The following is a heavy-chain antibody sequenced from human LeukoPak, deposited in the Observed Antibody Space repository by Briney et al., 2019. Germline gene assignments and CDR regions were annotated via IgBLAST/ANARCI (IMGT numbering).Heavy chain of an antibody. CDR1: GGSISSGDYY. D-gene: IGHD7-27*01. V-gene: IGHV4-61*08. CDR2: ISYSGST. J-gene: IGHJ4*02. CDR3: ARLQGRGDNYLDF. Sequence: PSETLSLTCTVSGGSISSGDYYWSWLRQPPGKGLEWIGYISYSGSTNYNPSLKTLKSRVTFSVDTSKNQFSLTLSSVTAADTAVYYCARLQGRGDNYLDFWGQGALVTVSS.